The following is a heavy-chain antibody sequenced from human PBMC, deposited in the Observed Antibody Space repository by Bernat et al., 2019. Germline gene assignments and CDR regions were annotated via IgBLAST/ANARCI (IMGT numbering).Heavy chain of an antibody. Sequence: QVQLVQSGAELKKPGASVKVSCKASGYTFTSYAMHWVRQAPGQRLEWMGWINAGNGNTKYSQKFQGRVTITRDTSASTAYMELSSLRSEDTAVYYCAGYPYGDYYYSYYGMDVWGQGTTVTVSS. CDR1: GYTFTSYA. CDR3: AGYPYGDYYYSYYGMDV. D-gene: IGHD4-17*01. V-gene: IGHV1-3*01. J-gene: IGHJ6*02. CDR2: INAGNGNT.